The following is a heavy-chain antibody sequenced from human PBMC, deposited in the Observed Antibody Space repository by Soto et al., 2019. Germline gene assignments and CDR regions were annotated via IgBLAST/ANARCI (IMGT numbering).Heavy chain of an antibody. Sequence: GASVKIASKSSRGTFSSYAITWVRQTPGQGLAWMGGTIPIFGTVSYAQKFQGRVTITADESTSTAYMELSSLRSEDTAVYYCARSSSSCWSPEPGYYYYGRDVWGQGTTVTVSS. D-gene: IGHD6-19*01. CDR3: ARSSSSCWSPEPGYYYYGRDV. V-gene: IGHV1-69*13. CDR1: RGTFSSYA. CDR2: TIPIFGTV. J-gene: IGHJ6*02.